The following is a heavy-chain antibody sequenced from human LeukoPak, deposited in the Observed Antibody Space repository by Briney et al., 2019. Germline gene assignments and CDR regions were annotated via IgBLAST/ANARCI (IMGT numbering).Heavy chain of an antibody. V-gene: IGHV1-18*01. CDR1: GYTFTSYG. CDR2: ISAYNGNT. Sequence: ASVKVSCKASGYTFTSYGISWVRQAPGQGLEWMGWISAYNGNTNYAQKLQGRVTMTTDTSTSTAYMELRSLRSDDTAVYYCARDPLGYDSSGYSAFDIWGQGTMVTVSS. CDR3: ARDPLGYDSSGYSAFDI. D-gene: IGHD3-22*01. J-gene: IGHJ3*02.